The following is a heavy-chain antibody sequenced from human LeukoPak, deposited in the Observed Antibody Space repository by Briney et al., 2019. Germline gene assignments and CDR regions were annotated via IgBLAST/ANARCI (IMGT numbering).Heavy chain of an antibody. CDR1: GYTFTSYD. CDR3: ARGVLGYCSSTSCQGWPNYYYYMDV. V-gene: IGHV1-8*01. Sequence: GASVKVSCKASGYTFTSYDINWVRQATGQGLEWMGWMNPNSGNTGYAQKFQGRVTMTRDTSISTAYMELSRLRSDDTAVYYCARGVLGYCSSTSCQGWPNYYYYMDVWGKGTTVTVSS. J-gene: IGHJ6*03. D-gene: IGHD2-2*01. CDR2: MNPNSGNT.